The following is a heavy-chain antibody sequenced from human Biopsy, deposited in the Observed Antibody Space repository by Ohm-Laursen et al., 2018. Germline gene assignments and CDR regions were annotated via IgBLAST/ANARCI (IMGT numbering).Heavy chain of an antibody. D-gene: IGHD2-15*01. V-gene: IGHV3-7*01. CDR1: GFGFDTSW. CDR2: IKQDGSEK. CDR3: ARAYSRGDY. Sequence: GSLRLSCTASGFGFDTSWMYWVRQAPGKGLEWVANIKQDGSEKNYVDSVKGRFTISRDNAKNSLLLQMNRLRVEDTAVYYCARAYSRGDYWGQGTLVTVSS. J-gene: IGHJ4*02.